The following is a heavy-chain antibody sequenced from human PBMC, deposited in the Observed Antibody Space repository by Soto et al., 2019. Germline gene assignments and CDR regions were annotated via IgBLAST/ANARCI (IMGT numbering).Heavy chain of an antibody. V-gene: IGHV1-46*01. D-gene: IGHD3-3*01. CDR2: INPSDGST. CDR1: GYTFTSYD. Sequence: QVQMVQSGAEVKRPGASVKVSCKAYGYTFTSYDMHWVRQAPGQGLEWMGIINPSDGSTTYAQKFQGRVTMTRDTSTSTVYMELSSLRFEDTAVYYWARDGDFWRWDYWGQGSQVTVSS. CDR3: ARDGDFWRWDY. J-gene: IGHJ4*02.